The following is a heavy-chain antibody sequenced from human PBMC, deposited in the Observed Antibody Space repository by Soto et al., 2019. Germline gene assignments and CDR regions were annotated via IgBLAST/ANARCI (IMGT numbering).Heavy chain of an antibody. J-gene: IGHJ1*01. Sequence: QVHLVQSGAEVKKPGSSVKVSCKASGVTFFNSGFCWVRQAPGDGLEWVGGILPTLHTTKYAQSFRGRVTITADESTSTAYMELSSLRADDTAVYYCASGPGYCSGGSCRPSEYFRHWGQGTLLIVSS. CDR2: ILPTLHTT. CDR1: GVTFFNSG. CDR3: ASGPGYCSGGSCRPSEYFRH. V-gene: IGHV1-69*11. D-gene: IGHD2-15*01.